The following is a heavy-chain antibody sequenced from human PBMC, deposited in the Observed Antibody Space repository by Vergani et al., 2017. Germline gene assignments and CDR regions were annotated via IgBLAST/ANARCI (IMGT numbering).Heavy chain of an antibody. V-gene: IGHV3-30*03. CDR3: ATKSCGTPGCQIGYFRE. Sequence: QVHLVESGGGVVQPGRSLRLSCVVSGFTSSYYGMHWVRQAPGKGLEWVAVISYDGTQKYYADSVKGRFTISRDNFKSTLYLQVNSLRTEDTAVYYCATKSCGTPGCQIGYFREWGQGTLVTVSS. CDR2: ISYDGTQK. D-gene: IGHD1-1*01. CDR1: GFTSSYYG. J-gene: IGHJ1*01.